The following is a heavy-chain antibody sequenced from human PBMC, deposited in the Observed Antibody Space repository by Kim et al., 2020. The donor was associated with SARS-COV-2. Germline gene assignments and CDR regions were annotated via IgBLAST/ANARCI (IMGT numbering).Heavy chain of an antibody. J-gene: IGHJ3*02. V-gene: IGHV3-30-3*01. CDR2: ISYDGSNK. Sequence: GGSLRLSCAASGFTFSSYAMHWVRQAPGKGLEWVAVISYDGSNKYYADSVKGRFTISRDNSKNTLYLQMNSLRAEDTAVYYCARAGPYITMVRGFFKGDAFDIWGQGTMVTVSS. D-gene: IGHD3-10*01. CDR1: GFTFSSYA. CDR3: ARAGPYITMVRGFFKGDAFDI.